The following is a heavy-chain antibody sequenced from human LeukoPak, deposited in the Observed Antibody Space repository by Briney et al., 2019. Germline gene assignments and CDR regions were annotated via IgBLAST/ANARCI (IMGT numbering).Heavy chain of an antibody. Sequence: GGSLRLSCIASGFTFSSYWMAWVRQVPGKGLEWLANIKPDGTDKYYVESVKGRFTISRDNAKSSLYLRMSSLGVEDTAVYYCAKDRGTITMIVLIAVPGPSHFFDYWGQGTLVTVSS. D-gene: IGHD3-22*01. J-gene: IGHJ4*02. CDR1: GFTFSSYW. V-gene: IGHV3-7*01. CDR3: AKDRGTITMIVLIAVPGPSHFFDY. CDR2: IKPDGTDK.